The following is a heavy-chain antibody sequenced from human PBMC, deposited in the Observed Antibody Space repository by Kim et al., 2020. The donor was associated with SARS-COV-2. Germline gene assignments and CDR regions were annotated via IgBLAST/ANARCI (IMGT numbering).Heavy chain of an antibody. CDR3: AKSVAGTSYYCYGMDV. Sequence: SVKSRFTISRDNSKNTLYLQRNSLRAEDTAVYYCAKSVAGTSYYCYGMDVWGQGTTVTVSS. D-gene: IGHD6-19*01. J-gene: IGHJ6*02. V-gene: IGHV3-30*02.